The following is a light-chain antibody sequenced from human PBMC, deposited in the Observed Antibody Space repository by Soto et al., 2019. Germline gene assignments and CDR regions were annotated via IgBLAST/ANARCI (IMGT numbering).Light chain of an antibody. CDR3: QEYNDWPHT. CDR2: GAS. Sequence: TVMPQSPATLSASPGEVTTLSCRASQSVSSNLAWYQQRPDQTPRLLVHGASIRATGMSARFGGSGSVSEFTLTMSSLQSEAFALYYCQEYNDWPHTFGGGTKVETK. J-gene: IGKJ4*01. CDR1: QSVSSN. V-gene: IGKV3-15*01.